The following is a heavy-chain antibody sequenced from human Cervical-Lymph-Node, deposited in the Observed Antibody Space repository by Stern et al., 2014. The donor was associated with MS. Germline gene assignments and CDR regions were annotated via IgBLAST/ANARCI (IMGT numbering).Heavy chain of an antibody. CDR3: ARHGPPRRRDDSNHPNFDY. CDR1: GGSISSNY. Sequence: QVQLQESGPGLVKPSETLSLTCTVSGGSISSNYWSWIRQPPGKGLEWIGYLYYSGNTNYNPSLKSRVTTSVDTSKNQSPLRRSSVPAADTAVYYCARHGPPRRRDDSNHPNFDYWGPGTLVAVSS. V-gene: IGHV4-59*08. D-gene: IGHD5-24*01. CDR2: LYYSGNT. J-gene: IGHJ4*02.